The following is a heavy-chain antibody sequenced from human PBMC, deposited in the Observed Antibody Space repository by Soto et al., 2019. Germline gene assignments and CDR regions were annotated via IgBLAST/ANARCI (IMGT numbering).Heavy chain of an antibody. CDR1: GFNFSNYG. V-gene: IGHV3-33*01. CDR2: SNT. Sequence: QVQLVESGGGVVQPGMSLGLTCAASGFNFSNYGMHWVRQAPGKGLEWVAGSNTYYADSVKGRFTISRDNSKNSLYLQMHSLRAEDTAVYFCAINRDSMTTVTEIGYWGQGTLVTVSS. D-gene: IGHD4-17*01. CDR3: AINRDSMTTVTEIGY. J-gene: IGHJ4*02.